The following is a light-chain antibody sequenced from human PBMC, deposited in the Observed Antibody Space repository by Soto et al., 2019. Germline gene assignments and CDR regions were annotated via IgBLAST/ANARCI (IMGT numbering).Light chain of an antibody. CDR2: GTS. J-gene: IGKJ1*01. V-gene: IGKV1-39*01. CDR1: QSIRSF. CDR3: QQSHDSPWA. Sequence: DIQMTQSPASLSASVGDRVTITCRASQSIRSFLNWYQQKPGKAPKLLIYGTSSLQDGVPPRFSGSGSGTEFTLTISSLQPEDFASYYCQQSHDSPWAFGPGTKVEVK.